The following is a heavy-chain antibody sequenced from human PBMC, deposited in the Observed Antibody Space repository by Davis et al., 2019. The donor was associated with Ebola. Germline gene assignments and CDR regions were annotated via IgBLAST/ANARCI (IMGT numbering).Heavy chain of an antibody. CDR2: IKQDGSEK. D-gene: IGHD2-2*01. J-gene: IGHJ6*02. CDR3: ASITSWGPYGMDV. Sequence: PGGSLRLSCAASGFTFSSYWMSWVRQAPGKGLEWVANIKQDGSEKYYVDSVKGRFTISRDNAKNSLYLQMNSLRSEDTAVYYCASITSWGPYGMDVWGQGTTVTVSS. V-gene: IGHV3-7*03. CDR1: GFTFSSYW.